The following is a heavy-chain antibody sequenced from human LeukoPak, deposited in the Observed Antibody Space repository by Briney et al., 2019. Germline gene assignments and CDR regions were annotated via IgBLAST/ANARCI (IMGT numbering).Heavy chain of an antibody. D-gene: IGHD2-2*01. CDR2: IIPIFGTA. Sequence: SVKVSCKASGGTFSSYAISWVRQAPGQGLKWMGGIIPIFGTANYAQKFQGRVTITTDESTSTAYMELSSLRSEDTAVYYCATSLPIDYYYMDVWGKGTTVTVSS. J-gene: IGHJ6*03. CDR3: ATSLPIDYYYMDV. V-gene: IGHV1-69*05. CDR1: GGTFSSYA.